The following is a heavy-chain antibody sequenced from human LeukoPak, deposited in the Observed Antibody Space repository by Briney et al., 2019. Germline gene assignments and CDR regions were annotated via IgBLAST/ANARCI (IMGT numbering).Heavy chain of an antibody. J-gene: IGHJ6*03. Sequence: ASVKVSCKASGYTFTSYDINWVRQATGQGLEWMGWMNPNSGNTGYAQKFQGRVTITRNTSISTAYMELSSLGSEDTAVYYCARGPRIFYGDGTYYYYYYYYMDVWGKGTTVTVSS. CDR1: GYTFTSYD. V-gene: IGHV1-8*03. CDR3: ARGPRIFYGDGTYYYYYYYYMDV. D-gene: IGHD4-17*01. CDR2: MNPNSGNT.